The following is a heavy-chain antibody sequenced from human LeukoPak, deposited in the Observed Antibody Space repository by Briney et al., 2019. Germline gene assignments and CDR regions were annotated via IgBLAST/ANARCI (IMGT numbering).Heavy chain of an antibody. CDR2: LYYSGRT. J-gene: IGHJ6*04. CDR3: ARDNGNDRYYYYYGMDV. V-gene: IGHV4-59*01. CDR1: GVPLSSYH. D-gene: IGHD5-12*01. Sequence: SETLSLTRTVSGVPLSSYHWLWLPPPPGKGLAWIGYLYYSGRTHYTLSLKTRVTISVDTSKSQFSLKLSSVTAADTAVYYCARDNGNDRYYYYYGMDVGGKGTTVTVSA.